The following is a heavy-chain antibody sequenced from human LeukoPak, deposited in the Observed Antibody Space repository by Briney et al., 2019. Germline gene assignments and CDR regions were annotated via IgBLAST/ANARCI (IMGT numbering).Heavy chain of an antibody. CDR3: ARDLDYTYGFDI. D-gene: IGHD3-16*01. CDR2: INSDGSSI. Sequence: PGGSLRLSCAASGFTVSSNYMSWVRQAPGKGLVWVSRINSDGSSISYADSVKGRFTISRDNAKNTLYVQMNSLRAEDTAVYYCARDLDYTYGFDIWGQGTMVTVSS. J-gene: IGHJ3*02. CDR1: GFTVSSNY. V-gene: IGHV3-74*01.